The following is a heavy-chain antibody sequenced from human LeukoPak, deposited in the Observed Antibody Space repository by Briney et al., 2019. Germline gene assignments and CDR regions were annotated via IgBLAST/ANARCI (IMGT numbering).Heavy chain of an antibody. J-gene: IGHJ4*02. CDR3: ARDLCRVPQGCEY. CDR2: ISSDGSNK. D-gene: IGHD1-1*01. Sequence: SARSLRLSWAASGFTFSTYAMHWVRQAPGKGLEWVAVISSDGSNKYYADFVKGRFTISRGNSKHTPYLQTNSLIAADTALYYCARDLCRVPQGCEYWGQGTLVTVSS. CDR1: GFTFSTYA. V-gene: IGHV3-30-3*01.